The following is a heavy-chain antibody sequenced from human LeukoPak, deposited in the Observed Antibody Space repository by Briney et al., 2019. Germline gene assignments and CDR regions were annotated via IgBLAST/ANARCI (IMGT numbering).Heavy chain of an antibody. CDR1: GFTFSSYV. CDR3: ATTLLRASTYMDV. J-gene: IGHJ6*03. CDR2: ISGSGGST. Sequence: GGSLRLSCAASGFTFSSYVMSWVRQAPGKGLKWVSGISGSGGSTYYADSVKGRFTISRDNSKNTLYLQMNSLRAEDTAVYYCATTLLRASTYMDVWGKGTTVTVSS. V-gene: IGHV3-23*01. D-gene: IGHD1-1*01.